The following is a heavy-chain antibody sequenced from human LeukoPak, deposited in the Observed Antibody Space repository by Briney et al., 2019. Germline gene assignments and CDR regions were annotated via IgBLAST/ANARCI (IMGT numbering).Heavy chain of an antibody. Sequence: GGSLRLSCAASGFTFSSYAMSWVRQAPGKGLEWVSAISSNGGSTYYANSVKGRFTISRDNSKNTLYLQMGSLRAEDMAVYYCARGIAARLYYFDYWGQGTLVTVSS. CDR3: ARGIAARLYYFDY. D-gene: IGHD6-6*01. CDR2: ISSNGGST. CDR1: GFTFSSYA. V-gene: IGHV3-64*01. J-gene: IGHJ4*02.